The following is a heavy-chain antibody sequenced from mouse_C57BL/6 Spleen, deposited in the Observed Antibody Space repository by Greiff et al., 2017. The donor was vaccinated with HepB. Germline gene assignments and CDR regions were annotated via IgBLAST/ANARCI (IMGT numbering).Heavy chain of an antibody. CDR3: ARDYGSSYNYAMDY. D-gene: IGHD1-1*01. CDR1: GFTFTDYY. Sequence: EVQLVESGGGLVQPGGSLSLSCAASGFTFTDYYMSWVRQPPGKALEWLGFIRNKANGYTTEYSASVKGRFTISRDNSQSILYLQMNALRAEDSATYYCARDYGSSYNYAMDYWGQGTSVTVSS. J-gene: IGHJ4*01. CDR2: IRNKANGYTT. V-gene: IGHV7-3*01.